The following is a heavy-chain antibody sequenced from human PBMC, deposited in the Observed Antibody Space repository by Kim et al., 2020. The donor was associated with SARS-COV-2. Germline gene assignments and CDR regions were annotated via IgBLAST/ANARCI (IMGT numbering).Heavy chain of an antibody. J-gene: IGHJ6*02. Sequence: GGSLRLSCSASGFTFSSYAMHWVRQAPGKGLEYVSAISSNGGSTYYADSVNGRFTISRDNSKNTLYLQMSSLRAEDTAVYYCVKGAAGLYGMDVWGQGTTVTVSS. V-gene: IGHV3-64D*06. CDR1: GFTFSSYA. D-gene: IGHD6-13*01. CDR2: ISSNGGST. CDR3: VKGAAGLYGMDV.